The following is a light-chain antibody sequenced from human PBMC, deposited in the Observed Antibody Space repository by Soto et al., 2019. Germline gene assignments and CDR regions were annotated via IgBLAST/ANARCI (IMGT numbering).Light chain of an antibody. J-gene: IGLJ2*01. Sequence: QSALTQPASVSGSPGQSITISCTGTSSDVGCYNYVSWYQQHPGKAPKLMIYDVSNRPSGVSNRFSGSKSGNTASLTISGLQDEDEDDYCCTSDTSSSIVVFGGGTKLTVL. CDR2: DVS. V-gene: IGLV2-14*01. CDR1: SSDVGCYNY. CDR3: TSDTSSSIVV.